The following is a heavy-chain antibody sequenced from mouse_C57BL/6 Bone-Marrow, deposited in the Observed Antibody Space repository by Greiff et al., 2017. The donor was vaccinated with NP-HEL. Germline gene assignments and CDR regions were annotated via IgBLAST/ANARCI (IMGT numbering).Heavy chain of an antibody. D-gene: IGHD2-1*01. CDR2: IDPENGDT. CDR1: GFNIKDDY. Sequence: EVQLQQSGAELVRPGASVKLSCTASGFNIKDDYMHWVKQRPEQGLEWIGWIDPENGDTEYAAKFQGRATITADTSSNTAYLQLSSLTSEDTAVYYCRELLDAMDYWGQGTSVTVSS. CDR3: RELLDAMDY. V-gene: IGHV14-4*01. J-gene: IGHJ4*01.